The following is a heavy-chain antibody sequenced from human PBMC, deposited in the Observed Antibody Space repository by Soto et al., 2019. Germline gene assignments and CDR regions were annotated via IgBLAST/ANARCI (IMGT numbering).Heavy chain of an antibody. D-gene: IGHD3-10*01. V-gene: IGHV3-73*01. Sequence: EVQLVESGGGLVQPGGSLKLSCAASGFTFSDSTMHWVRQASGKGLEWVGRIRSKANSFATAYAASVQGRFTISRDDLGNTAYLQMNSLKPEDTAVYYCSSSSGDWGQGTLVTVSS. CDR3: SSSSGD. J-gene: IGHJ4*02. CDR2: IRSKANSFAT. CDR1: GFTFSDST.